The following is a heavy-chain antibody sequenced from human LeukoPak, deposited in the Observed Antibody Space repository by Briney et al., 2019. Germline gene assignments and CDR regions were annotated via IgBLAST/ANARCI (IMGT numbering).Heavy chain of an antibody. CDR2: IYYSGST. D-gene: IGHD2-15*01. Sequence: SETLSLTCTVSGGSISSYYWRWIRQPPGKGLEWIGYIYYSGSTNYNPSLKSRVTISVDTSKNQFSLKLSSVTAADTAVYYCARVVACSGGSCYHWNWFDPWGQGTLVTVSS. V-gene: IGHV4-59*01. CDR3: ARVVACSGGSCYHWNWFDP. J-gene: IGHJ5*02. CDR1: GGSISSYY.